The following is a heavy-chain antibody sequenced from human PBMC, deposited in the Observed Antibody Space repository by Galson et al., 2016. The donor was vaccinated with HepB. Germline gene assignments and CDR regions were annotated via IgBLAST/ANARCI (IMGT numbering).Heavy chain of an antibody. Sequence: SVNVSCKASGYTFTGYYMHWVRQAPGQGLEWMGWINPNSGGTNYAQKFQGWVTMTRDTSISTAYMELSRLRSDDTAVYYCAREGGYNSSSGYFYYGMDVWGQGTTVTVAS. CDR2: INPNSGGT. CDR3: AREGGYNSSSGYFYYGMDV. D-gene: IGHD6-6*01. V-gene: IGHV1-2*04. CDR1: GYTFTGYY. J-gene: IGHJ6*02.